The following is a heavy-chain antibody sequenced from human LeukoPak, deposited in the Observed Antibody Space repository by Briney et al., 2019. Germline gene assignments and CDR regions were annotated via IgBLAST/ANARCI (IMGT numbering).Heavy chain of an antibody. V-gene: IGHV3-21*01. J-gene: IGHJ4*02. Sequence: GGSLRLSCAASGFSLASDDMNWVRQAPGKGLEWVSSISFSSTYIYYRASVKGRFTISRDNAKNTLYLQMNSLRAEDTAVYYCARGAYGGNFFGYWGQGTLVTVSS. D-gene: IGHD4-23*01. CDR3: ARGAYGGNFFGY. CDR1: GFSLASDD. CDR2: ISFSSTYI.